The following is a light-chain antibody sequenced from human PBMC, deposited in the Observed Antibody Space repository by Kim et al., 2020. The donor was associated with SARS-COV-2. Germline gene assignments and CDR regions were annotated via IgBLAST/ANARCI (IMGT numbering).Light chain of an antibody. CDR3: QQRDSRPLT. V-gene: IGKV3-11*01. CDR2: DAT. Sequence: LSPGGRATLSGRDSQSISSYLAWYQQKPGQAPRLLIHDATNGDTGIPARFSGSGSGTDFTLTISSLEPEEFAVYYCQQRDSRPLTYGGGTKVEIK. CDR1: QSISSY. J-gene: IGKJ4*01.